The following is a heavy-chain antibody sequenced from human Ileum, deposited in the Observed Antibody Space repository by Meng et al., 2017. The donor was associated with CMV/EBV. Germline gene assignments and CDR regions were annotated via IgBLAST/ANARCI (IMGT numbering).Heavy chain of an antibody. CDR2: INTDASDT. J-gene: IGHJ4*02. Sequence: GGSLRLSCAASGFTFSDYWMHWVRQAPGKGPMWVSIINTDASDTYYADSVRGRFTISRDNAKNTLYLQMNNLRVEDTAVYYCARDFKDLESWGQGTLVTVSS. CDR3: ARDFKDLES. V-gene: IGHV3-74*01. CDR1: GFTFSDYW.